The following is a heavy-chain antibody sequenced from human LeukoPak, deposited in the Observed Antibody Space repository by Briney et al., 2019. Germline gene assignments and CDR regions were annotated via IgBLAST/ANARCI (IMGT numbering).Heavy chain of an antibody. V-gene: IGHV3-23*01. Sequence: PGGSLRLSCAASGFTLSSYAMSWVRQAPGQGLEWVSTISDSGGSTYYADSVKGRFTLSRDNSKSTLSLQMSSLRADDTAVYYCATQNFDYWGQGTLVTVSS. CDR1: GFTLSSYA. J-gene: IGHJ4*02. CDR2: ISDSGGST. CDR3: ATQNFDY.